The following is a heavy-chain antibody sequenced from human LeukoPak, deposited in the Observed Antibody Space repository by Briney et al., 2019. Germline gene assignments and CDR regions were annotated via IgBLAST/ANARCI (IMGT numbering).Heavy chain of an antibody. CDR3: AREPRGYSYGSGIDY. Sequence: SETLSLTCAAYGGSFSGYYWSWIRQPPGKGLEWIGEINHSGSTNYNPSLKSRVTISVDTSKNQFSLKLSSVTAAGTAVYYCAREPRGYSYGSGIDYWGQGTLVTVSS. V-gene: IGHV4-34*01. D-gene: IGHD5-18*01. CDR1: GGSFSGYY. CDR2: INHSGST. J-gene: IGHJ4*02.